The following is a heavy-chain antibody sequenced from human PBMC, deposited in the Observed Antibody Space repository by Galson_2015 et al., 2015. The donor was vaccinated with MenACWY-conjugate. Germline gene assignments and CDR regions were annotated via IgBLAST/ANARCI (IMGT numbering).Heavy chain of an antibody. CDR1: GGSISSSSYY. Sequence: ETLSLTCTVSGGSISSSSYYWGWIRQPPGKGLEWIGSIYYSGSTYYNPSLKSRVTISVDTSKNQFSLKLSSVTAADTAVYYCARDHEGSSWVSYWFDPWGQGTLVTVSS. V-gene: IGHV4-39*07. J-gene: IGHJ5*02. D-gene: IGHD6-6*01. CDR2: IYYSGST. CDR3: ARDHEGSSWVSYWFDP.